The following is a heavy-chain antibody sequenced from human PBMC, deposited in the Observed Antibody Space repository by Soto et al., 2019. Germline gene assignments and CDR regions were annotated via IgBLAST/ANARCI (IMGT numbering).Heavy chain of an antibody. CDR1: GYTFTNYA. CDR2: INAGNGNT. Sequence: ASVKASCKASGYTFTNYAMHWVRQAPGQRLEWMGWINAGNGNTKYSQKFQGRVTITRDTSASTAYMELSSLRSEDTAVYYCARDLRGYFDYWGQGTLVTVSS. J-gene: IGHJ4*02. V-gene: IGHV1-3*01. CDR3: ARDLRGYFDY.